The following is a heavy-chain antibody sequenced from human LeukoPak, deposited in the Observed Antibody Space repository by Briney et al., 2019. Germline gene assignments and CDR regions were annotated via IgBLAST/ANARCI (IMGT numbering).Heavy chain of an antibody. V-gene: IGHV3-30*04. CDR1: GFTFSSYA. CDR3: ARDLVPAAEYYYYYGMDV. J-gene: IGHJ6*04. D-gene: IGHD6-13*01. Sequence: GGSLRLSCAASGFTFSSYAMHWVRQAPGKGLEWVAVISYDGSNKYYADSVKGRSTISRDNSKNTLYLQMNSLRAEDTAVYYCARDLVPAAEYYYYYGMDVWGKGTTVTVSS. CDR2: ISYDGSNK.